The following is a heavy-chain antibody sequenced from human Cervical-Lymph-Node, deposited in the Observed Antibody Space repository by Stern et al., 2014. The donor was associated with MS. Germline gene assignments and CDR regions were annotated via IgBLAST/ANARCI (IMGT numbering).Heavy chain of an antibody. CDR2: ISPHNGDT. V-gene: IGHV1-18*01. Sequence: QMQLVQSGAEVKKPGASVKISCKPSGYTFASYGLSWVRQAPGQGLEWMGWISPHNGDTNYAETLQGRVTMTTDTSTNTAYMELRSLRSDDTAVYYCARKGYSSGWSGYFDYWGRGTAVTVSS. J-gene: IGHJ4*02. D-gene: IGHD6-19*01. CDR1: GYTFASYG. CDR3: ARKGYSSGWSGYFDY.